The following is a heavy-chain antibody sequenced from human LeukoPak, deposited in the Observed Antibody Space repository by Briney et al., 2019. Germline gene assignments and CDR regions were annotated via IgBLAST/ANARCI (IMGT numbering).Heavy chain of an antibody. D-gene: IGHD2-2*01. CDR1: RGTFSSYA. Sequence: ASVKVSCKASRGTFSSYAISWVRQAPGQGLEWMGWISAYNGNTNYAQKLQGRVTMTTDTSTSTAYMELRSLRSDDTAVYYCARVSHHSYVPHSFDYWGQGTLVTVSS. J-gene: IGHJ4*02. CDR3: ARVSHHSYVPHSFDY. CDR2: ISAYNGNT. V-gene: IGHV1-18*01.